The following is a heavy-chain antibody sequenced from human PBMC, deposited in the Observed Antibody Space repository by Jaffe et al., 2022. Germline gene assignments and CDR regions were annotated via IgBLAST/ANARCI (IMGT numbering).Heavy chain of an antibody. CDR2: INPSGGST. D-gene: IGHD3-22*01. CDR3: ARGGIVVVITVDDAFDI. J-gene: IGHJ3*02. V-gene: IGHV1-46*01. Sequence: QVQLVQSGAEVKKPGASVKVSCKASGYTFTSYYMHWVRQAPGQGLEWMGIINPSGGSTSYAQKFQGRVTMTRDTSTSTVYMELSSLRSEDTAVYYCARGGIVVVITVDDAFDIWGQGTMVTVSS. CDR1: GYTFTSYY.